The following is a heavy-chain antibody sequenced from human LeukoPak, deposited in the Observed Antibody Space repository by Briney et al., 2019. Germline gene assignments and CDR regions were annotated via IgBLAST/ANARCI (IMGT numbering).Heavy chain of an antibody. CDR2: IYYSGST. Sequence: SETLSLTCTVSGGSISSSSYYWGWLRQPPGKGLEWIGNIYYSGSTYYNPSLKSRVTMSVDTSKNQFSLKLSSVTAADTAVYYCARHGFSCSSTSCYVWRNWFDPWGQGTLVTVSS. CDR3: ARHGFSCSSTSCYVWRNWFDP. D-gene: IGHD2-2*01. V-gene: IGHV4-39*01. CDR1: GGSISSSSYY. J-gene: IGHJ5*02.